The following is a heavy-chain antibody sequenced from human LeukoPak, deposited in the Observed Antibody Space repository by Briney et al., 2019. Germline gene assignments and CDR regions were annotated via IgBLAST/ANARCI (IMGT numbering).Heavy chain of an antibody. CDR1: GFSLSNHW. J-gene: IGHJ3*01. CDR2: IDPDGSVA. V-gene: IGHV3-74*01. CDR3: ARELGRGGSAFDV. Sequence: TGGSLRLSCEASGFSLSNHWMHWVRQAPGKGVVWVAHIDPDGSVANYGDSVKGRFTISRDNAKNTLYLQMDSLRAEDTAVYYCARELGRGGSAFDVWGQGTMVTVSS. D-gene: IGHD3-16*01.